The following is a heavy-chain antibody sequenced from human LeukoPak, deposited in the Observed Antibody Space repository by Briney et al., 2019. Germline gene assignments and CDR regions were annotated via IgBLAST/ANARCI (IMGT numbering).Heavy chain of an antibody. CDR3: ARDQPYYDFWSGYFDY. CDR2: IYTSGST. Sequence: SETLSLTCTVSGGSISSYYWSWLRQPAGKGLEWIGRIYTSGSTNYNPSLKSRVTISVDTSKNQFSLKLSSVTAADTAVYYCARDQPYYDFWSGYFDYWGQGTLVTVSS. V-gene: IGHV4-4*07. J-gene: IGHJ4*02. D-gene: IGHD3-3*01. CDR1: GGSISSYY.